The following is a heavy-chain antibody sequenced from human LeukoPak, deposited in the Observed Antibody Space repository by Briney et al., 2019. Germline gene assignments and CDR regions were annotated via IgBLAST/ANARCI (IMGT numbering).Heavy chain of an antibody. CDR2: IYPAGTT. J-gene: IGHJ5*02. Sequence: HPGGSLRLSCAASGLAVSNSYMTWVRQAPGKGLEYVSFIYPAGTTSYADSVKGRFTISRDSSKNTLYLQMNSLRAADTAVYYCAREQNYWFGPWGRGSLVTVSS. D-gene: IGHD1-7*01. V-gene: IGHV3-53*01. CDR3: AREQNYWFGP. CDR1: GLAVSNSY.